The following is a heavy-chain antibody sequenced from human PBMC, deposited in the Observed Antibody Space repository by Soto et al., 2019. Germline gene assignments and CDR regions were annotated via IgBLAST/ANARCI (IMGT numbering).Heavy chain of an antibody. Sequence: PSETLSLTCTVSGGAVSSGTYYWSWIRQPTGKGLEWIGHIYFTGSTNYNPSLKSRVTMSLDTSRNQFSLKLSSVTAADTAVYYCTRGPPRVQWFDPWGLGTLVTVSS. CDR2: IYFTGST. CDR3: TRGPPRVQWFDP. J-gene: IGHJ5*02. V-gene: IGHV4-61*01. CDR1: GGAVSSGTYY.